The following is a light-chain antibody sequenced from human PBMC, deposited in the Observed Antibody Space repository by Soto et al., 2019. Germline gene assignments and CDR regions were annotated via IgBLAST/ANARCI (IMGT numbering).Light chain of an antibody. J-gene: IGKJ2*01. CDR3: QQYKSYSA. Sequence: DIQMTQSPSTLSASVGDRVTITCLASQNINNWLAWYQQKAGKAPKILISDASTLESGVPSRFSGSGSGTEFNLTISSLQPDDFTTYYCQQYKSYSAFGQGTKLEIK. V-gene: IGKV1-5*01. CDR2: DAS. CDR1: QNINNW.